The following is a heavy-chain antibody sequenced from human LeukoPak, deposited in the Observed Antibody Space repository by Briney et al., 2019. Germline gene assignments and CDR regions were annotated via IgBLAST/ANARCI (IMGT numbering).Heavy chain of an antibody. CDR3: AKGVYTYGSMLLGFDD. V-gene: IGHV3-33*06. CDR1: GFTFSTYG. Sequence: GRSLRLSCAASGFTFSTYGMHWVRQAPGKGLEGVAVIWYDGSNKYYADSVKGRFTISRDSSKNTLYLQMNSLRAEDAAVYYCAKGVYTYGSMLLGFDDWGQGTLVTVSS. J-gene: IGHJ4*02. D-gene: IGHD5-18*01. CDR2: IWYDGSNK.